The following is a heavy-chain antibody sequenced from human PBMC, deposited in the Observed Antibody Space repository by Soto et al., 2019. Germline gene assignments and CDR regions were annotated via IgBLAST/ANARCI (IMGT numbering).Heavy chain of an antibody. CDR1: GYTFTGYY. J-gene: IGHJ4*02. CDR3: ARDEYVWGSYRYFDY. V-gene: IGHV1-2*02. D-gene: IGHD3-16*02. CDR2: INPNSGGT. Sequence: QVQLVQSGAEVKKPGASVKVSCKASGYTFTGYYMHWVRQAPGQGLEWMGWINPNSGGTNYAQKFQGRVTMTRDTSISTAYRELSRLRSDDTAVYYCARDEYVWGSYRYFDYWGQGTLVTVSS.